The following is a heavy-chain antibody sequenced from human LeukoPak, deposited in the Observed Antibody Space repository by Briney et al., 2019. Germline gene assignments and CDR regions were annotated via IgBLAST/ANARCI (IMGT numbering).Heavy chain of an antibody. J-gene: IGHJ6*03. D-gene: IGHD1-26*01. V-gene: IGHV3-30*02. CDR3: ANQGGSLTEVGYYMDV. CDR2: IRSDGTSK. Sequence: PGGSLRLSCAASGFTFSTYGMHWVRQAPGKGPEWVAFIRSDGTSKYYTDSVKGRFTISRDNSKNTLYLQMNSLRAEDTAVYYCANQGGSLTEVGYYMDVWGKGTTVTVSS. CDR1: GFTFSTYG.